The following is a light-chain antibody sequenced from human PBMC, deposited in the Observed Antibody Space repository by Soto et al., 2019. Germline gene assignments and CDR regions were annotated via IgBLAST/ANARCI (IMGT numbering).Light chain of an antibody. CDR1: QGISNY. J-gene: IGKJ1*01. Sequence: DIQMTQSPSSLSASVGDRVTITCRASQGISNYLAWYQQKPGKVPKLLIYAASTLQSGVPSRFSGSGSGTDFTLTISSLPPEDVATYYCQKYNSAPWTFGPGTKVEIK. CDR3: QKYNSAPWT. CDR2: AAS. V-gene: IGKV1-27*01.